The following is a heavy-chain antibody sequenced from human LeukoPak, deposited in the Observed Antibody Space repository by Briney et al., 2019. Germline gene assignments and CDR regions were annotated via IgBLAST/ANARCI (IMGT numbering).Heavy chain of an antibody. J-gene: IGHJ4*02. Sequence: ASVKVSCKASGNTFTTYDFNWVRQAPGQGFEWMGWMNPKTGRTGFAQKFRGRFTMTRNISISTAYLEVTNLRFEDTALYYCVTGVPWDWGQGSLIIASS. CDR3: VTGVPWD. CDR2: MNPKTGRT. D-gene: IGHD1-26*01. V-gene: IGHV1-8*01. CDR1: GNTFTTYD.